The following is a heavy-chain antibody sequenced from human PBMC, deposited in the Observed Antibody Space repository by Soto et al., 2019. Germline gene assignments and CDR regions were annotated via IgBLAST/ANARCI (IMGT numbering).Heavy chain of an antibody. CDR1: GFTFSSYS. Sequence: GGSLRLSCAASGFTFSSYSMNWVRQAPGKGLEWVSYISSSSSTIYYADSVKGRFTISRDNAKNSLYLQMNSLRDEDTAVYYCARDSGQYSGSYSEFQHWGQGTLVTVSS. CDR2: ISSSSSTI. J-gene: IGHJ1*01. CDR3: ARDSGQYSGSYSEFQH. D-gene: IGHD1-26*01. V-gene: IGHV3-48*02.